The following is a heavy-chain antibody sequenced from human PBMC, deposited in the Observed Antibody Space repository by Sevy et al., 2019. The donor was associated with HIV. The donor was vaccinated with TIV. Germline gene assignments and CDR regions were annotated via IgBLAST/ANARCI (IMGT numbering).Heavy chain of an antibody. CDR3: ARARLTRIGFVY. Sequence: ASVKVSCKASGYTFTSYDINWVRQATGQGLEWMGWMNPNSGNTGYAQKFQDRVTMTRNTSISTAYMELSSLRSEDTAVYYCARARLTRIGFVYWGQGTLVTASS. V-gene: IGHV1-8*01. CDR1: GYTFTSYD. J-gene: IGHJ4*02. CDR2: MNPNSGNT. D-gene: IGHD2-21*01.